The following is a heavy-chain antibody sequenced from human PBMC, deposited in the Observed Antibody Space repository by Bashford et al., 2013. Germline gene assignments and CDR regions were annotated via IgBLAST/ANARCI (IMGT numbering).Heavy chain of an antibody. D-gene: IGHD6-19*01. CDR1: GGSISGYY. Sequence: SETLSLTCTVSGGSISGYYLTWIRQPPGKGLEWIGYIYYSGSTNYNPSLKSRVTISVDTSKNQFSLKLSSVTAADTAVYYCARDTQYSSGTRYWYFDLWGLAPWSPSPQ. CDR3: ARDTQYSSGTRYWYFDL. J-gene: IGHJ2*01. CDR2: IYYSGST. V-gene: IGHV4-59*01.